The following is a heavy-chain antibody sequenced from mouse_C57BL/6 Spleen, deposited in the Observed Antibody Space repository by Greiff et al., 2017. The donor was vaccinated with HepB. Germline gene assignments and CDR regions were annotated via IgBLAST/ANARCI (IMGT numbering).Heavy chain of an antibody. CDR2: IDPEDGDT. CDR1: GFNIKDYY. D-gene: IGHD2-4*01. J-gene: IGHJ3*01. CDR3: TTEYYDYDWFAY. V-gene: IGHV14-1*01. Sequence: EVQLQQSGAELVRPGASVKLSCTASGFNIKDYYMHWVKQRPEQGLEWIGRIDPEDGDTEYAPKFQGKATMTADTSSNTAYLQLSSLTSEDTAVYYCTTEYYDYDWFAYWGQGTLVTVSA.